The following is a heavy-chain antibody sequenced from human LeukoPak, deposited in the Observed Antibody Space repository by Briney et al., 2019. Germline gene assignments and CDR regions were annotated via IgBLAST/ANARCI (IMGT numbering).Heavy chain of an antibody. V-gene: IGHV4-39*07. CDR1: GGSISSSSYY. Sequence: SETLSLTCTVSGGSISSSSYYWGWIRQPPGKGLEWIGSIYYSGSTYYNPSLKSRVTISVDTSKNQFSLKLSSVTAADTAVYYCAREHLDGSGSYYDVVGAFDIWGQGTMVTVSS. D-gene: IGHD3-10*01. J-gene: IGHJ3*02. CDR2: IYYSGST. CDR3: AREHLDGSGSYYDVVGAFDI.